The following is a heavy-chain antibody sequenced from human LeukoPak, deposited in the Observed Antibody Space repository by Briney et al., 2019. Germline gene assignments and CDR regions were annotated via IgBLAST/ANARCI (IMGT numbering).Heavy chain of an antibody. D-gene: IGHD4-23*01. CDR2: ISSSSSYT. Sequence: GGSLRLSCAASGFTFSDYYMSWIRQAPGKGLEWVSYISSSSSYTNYVDSVKGRFTISRDNAKNSLYLQMNSLRAEDTAVYYCARDSDGGNDYWGQGTLVTVSS. V-gene: IGHV3-11*05. J-gene: IGHJ4*02. CDR3: ARDSDGGNDY. CDR1: GFTFSDYY.